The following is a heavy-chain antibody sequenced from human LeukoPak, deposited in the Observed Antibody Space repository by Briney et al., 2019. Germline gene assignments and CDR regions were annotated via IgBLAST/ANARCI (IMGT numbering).Heavy chain of an antibody. D-gene: IGHD2-8*01. V-gene: IGHV4-34*01. CDR1: GGSFSGYY. Sequence: PSETLSLTCAVYGGSFSGYYWSWIRQPPGKGLEWIGEINHSGSTNYNPSLKSRVTISVDTSKNQFSLKLSSVTAADTAVYYCARIMDTAWGMDVWGQGTTVTVSS. CDR2: INHSGST. J-gene: IGHJ6*02. CDR3: ARIMDTAWGMDV.